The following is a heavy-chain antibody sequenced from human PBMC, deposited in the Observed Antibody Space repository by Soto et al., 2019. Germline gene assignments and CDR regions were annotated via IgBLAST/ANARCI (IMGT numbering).Heavy chain of an antibody. D-gene: IGHD3-22*01. CDR2: IYPGDSDT. Sequence: GESLKISCKGSGYSFTSYWIGWVRQMPGKGLEWMGIIYPGDSDTRYSPSFQGQVTISADKSISTAYLQWSSLKASDTAMYYYARPVEYYYDSSGYPSFDYFDYWGQGTLVTVS. CDR3: ARPVEYYYDSSGYPSFDYFDY. CDR1: GYSFTSYW. V-gene: IGHV5-51*01. J-gene: IGHJ4*02.